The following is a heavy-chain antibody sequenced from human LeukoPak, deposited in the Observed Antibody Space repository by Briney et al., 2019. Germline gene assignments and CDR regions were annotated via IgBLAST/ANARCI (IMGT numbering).Heavy chain of an antibody. CDR3: ARDARHKYCSSASCYRGWFDP. Sequence: GASVKVSCKASRATFTSYAISWVRQAPGQGLEWRGGIIPIFGMANSAHKCPGRGAITTSESTSTAYMELSSLRSEDTAVYYCARDARHKYCSSASCYRGWFDPWGQGPLVTASS. CDR1: RATFTSYA. J-gene: IGHJ5*02. D-gene: IGHD2-2*01. V-gene: IGHV1-69*05. CDR2: IIPIFGMA.